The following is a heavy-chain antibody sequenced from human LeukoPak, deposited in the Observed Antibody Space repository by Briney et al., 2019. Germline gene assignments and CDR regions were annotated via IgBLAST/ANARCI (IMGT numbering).Heavy chain of an antibody. J-gene: IGHJ6*03. CDR1: GGSISSGDYY. CDR2: VYYSGNT. CDR3: ARETTHYYYVDF. D-gene: IGHD1-7*01. V-gene: IGHV4-30-4*08. Sequence: SQTLSLTCTVSGGSISSGDYYWSWIRQPPGKGLEWIGYVYYSGNTYYNPSLKSRVTISVDTSKNQFSLKLSSVTAADTAVYYCARETTHYYYVDFWGKGTTVTVSS.